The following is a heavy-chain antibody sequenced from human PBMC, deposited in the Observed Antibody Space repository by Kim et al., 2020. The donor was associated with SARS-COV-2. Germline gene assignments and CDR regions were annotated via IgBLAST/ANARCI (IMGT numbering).Heavy chain of an antibody. V-gene: IGHV3-21*01. Sequence: GGSLRLSCAASGFTFSSYSMNWVRQAPGKGLEWVSSISSSSSYIYYADSVKGRFTISRDNAKNSLYLQMNSLRAEDTAVYYCARALKVRGWAPDYWGQGTLVTVSS. CDR1: GFTFSSYS. D-gene: IGHD3-10*01. CDR3: ARALKVRGWAPDY. J-gene: IGHJ4*02. CDR2: ISSSSSYI.